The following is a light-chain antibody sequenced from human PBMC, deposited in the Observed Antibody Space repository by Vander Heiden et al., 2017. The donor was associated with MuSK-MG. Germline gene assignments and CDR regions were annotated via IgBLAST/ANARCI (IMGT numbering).Light chain of an antibody. V-gene: IGKV1-39*01. Sequence: IQLTQSPSSLSASVGDRVTITCRASQNINNYLNWYQHIPGKAPHLLIYAASTLQSGVPSRFSGTGSGTDFTLTISSLQPEDFAIYYCQQTYSTPWTFGRGTKVEIK. J-gene: IGKJ1*01. CDR2: AAS. CDR1: QNINNY. CDR3: QQTYSTPWT.